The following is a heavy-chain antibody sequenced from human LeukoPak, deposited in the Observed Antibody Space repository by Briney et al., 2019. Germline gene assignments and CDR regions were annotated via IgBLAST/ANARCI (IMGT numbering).Heavy chain of an antibody. CDR1: GYSFTNSW. J-gene: IGHJ5*01. V-gene: IGHV5-51*01. CDR2: IYPADSDI. Sequence: GESLKISCKGSGYSFTNSWIGWVRLMPGKGLVWMGIIYPADSDIRYSPSFQGQVTITADKSINTAYLQWSSLKASDTAMYYCARQEYCSGGSCYTWFDSWGQGTLVTVSS. D-gene: IGHD2-15*01. CDR3: ARQEYCSGGSCYTWFDS.